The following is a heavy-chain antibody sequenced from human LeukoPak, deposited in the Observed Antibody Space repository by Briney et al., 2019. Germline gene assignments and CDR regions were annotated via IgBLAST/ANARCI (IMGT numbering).Heavy chain of an antibody. D-gene: IGHD2-21*02. V-gene: IGHV3-48*01. J-gene: IGHJ4*02. Sequence: HPGGSLRLSCAVSGFTFSSYSMLWVRQAPGKGLEWVSYISSSSSTIYYADSVKGRFTISRDNSKNTLYLQMNSLRAEDTAVYYCAKDWRAYCGGDCYSYFDYWGQGTLVTVSS. CDR1: GFTFSSYS. CDR2: ISSSSSTI. CDR3: AKDWRAYCGGDCYSYFDY.